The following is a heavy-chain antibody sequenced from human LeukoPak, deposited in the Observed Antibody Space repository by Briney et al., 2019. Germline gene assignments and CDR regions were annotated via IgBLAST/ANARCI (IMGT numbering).Heavy chain of an antibody. CDR1: GGSFSGYY. V-gene: IGHV4-34*01. Sequence: KSSETLSLTCAVYGGSFSGYYWSWIRQPPGKGLEWIGEINHSGSTNYNPSLKSRVTISVDTSKNQFSLKLSSVTAADTAVYYCARAYYYDSSGYYHLFDYWGQGTLVTVSS. CDR2: INHSGST. D-gene: IGHD3-22*01. J-gene: IGHJ4*02. CDR3: ARAYYYDSSGYYHLFDY.